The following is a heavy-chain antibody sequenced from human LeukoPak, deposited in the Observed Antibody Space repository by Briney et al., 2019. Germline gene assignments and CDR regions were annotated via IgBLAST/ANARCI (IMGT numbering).Heavy chain of an antibody. D-gene: IGHD6-13*01. CDR1: GYTFTNNA. J-gene: IGHJ6*02. V-gene: IGHV1-3*01. CDR3: ARDEAGAAAGIYYYYGMDV. CDR2: INAGNGNT. Sequence: ASVKVSCKASGYTFTNNAMHWVRQAPGQGLEWMGWINAGNGNTKYSQKFQGRVTITRDTSASTAYMELSSLRSEDTAVYYCARDEAGAAAGIYYYYGMDVWGQGTTVTVSS.